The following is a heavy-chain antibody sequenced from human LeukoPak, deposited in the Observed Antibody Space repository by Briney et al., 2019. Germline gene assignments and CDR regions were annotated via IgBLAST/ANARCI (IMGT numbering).Heavy chain of an antibody. J-gene: IGHJ6*02. Sequence: ASVKVSCKASGYTFTSYGISWVRQAPGQGLEWMGWISAYNGNTNYAQKLQGGVTMTTDTSTSTAYMELRSLRSDGTAVYYCARVGYCSSTSCYTDYYYGMDVWGQGTTVTVSS. V-gene: IGHV1-18*01. CDR2: ISAYNGNT. CDR1: GYTFTSYG. CDR3: ARVGYCSSTSCYTDYYYGMDV. D-gene: IGHD2-2*02.